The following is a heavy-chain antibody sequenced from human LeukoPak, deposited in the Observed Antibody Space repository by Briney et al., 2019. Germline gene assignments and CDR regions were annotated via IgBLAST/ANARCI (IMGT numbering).Heavy chain of an antibody. Sequence: GASVKVSCKASGYTFTSYYMHWVRQAPGQGLEWMGIINPSGGSTSYAQKFQGRVTMTRDTSTSTVYMELSSLRSEDTAVYYCGGEGWEPQGDEGGYWGQGTLVRV. CDR2: INPSGGST. V-gene: IGHV1-46*01. CDR1: GYTFTSYY. CDR3: GGEGWEPQGDEGGY. J-gene: IGHJ4*02. D-gene: IGHD1-26*01.